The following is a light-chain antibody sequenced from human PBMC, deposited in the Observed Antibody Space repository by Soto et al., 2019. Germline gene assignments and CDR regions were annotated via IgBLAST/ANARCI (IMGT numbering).Light chain of an antibody. V-gene: IGKV3-15*01. CDR3: QKYKNWPEWT. CDR1: QSVSGN. Sequence: DIVMTHSPATLSVSPVERANLSFIASQSVSGNLAWYQQKPGQAPRLLIYGASNRATGFPDRFSGSGSGTEFTLTIRRLKSEDFAVYYCQKYKNWPEWTLGNWNKGDLK. J-gene: IGKJ1*01. CDR2: GAS.